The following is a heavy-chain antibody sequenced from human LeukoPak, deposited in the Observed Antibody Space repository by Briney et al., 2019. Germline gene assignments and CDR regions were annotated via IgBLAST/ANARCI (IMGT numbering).Heavy chain of an antibody. Sequence: GASVKVSCKASGYTFTGYYMHWVRQAPGQGLEWMGWINPNCGGTNYAQKFQGRVTMTRDTSISTAYMELSRLRSDDTAVYYCARDVHNCRGGSCYYYGMDVWGQGTTVTVSS. D-gene: IGHD2-15*01. CDR3: ARDVHNCRGGSCYYYGMDV. J-gene: IGHJ6*02. V-gene: IGHV1-2*02. CDR2: INPNCGGT. CDR1: GYTFTGYY.